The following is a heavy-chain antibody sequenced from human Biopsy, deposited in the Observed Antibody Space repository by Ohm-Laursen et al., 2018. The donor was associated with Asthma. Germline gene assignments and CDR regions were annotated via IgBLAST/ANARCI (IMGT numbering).Heavy chain of an antibody. Sequence: ASVKVSCKVSGYSLTDLSMHWVRQAPGQGLEWMGGHDHEEGGTVNAWRFQGRVTMTEDTSTDTAYMELSSLSSDGTAVYYCASDFPKDYVRYNFQFWGQGTLVTVSS. J-gene: IGHJ4*02. CDR3: ASDFPKDYVRYNFQF. CDR1: GYSLTDLS. D-gene: IGHD4-17*01. V-gene: IGHV1-24*01. CDR2: HDHEEGGT.